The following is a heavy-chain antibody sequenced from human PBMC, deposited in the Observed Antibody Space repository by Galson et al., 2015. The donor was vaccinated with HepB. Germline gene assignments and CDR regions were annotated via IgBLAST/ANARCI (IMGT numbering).Heavy chain of an antibody. J-gene: IGHJ3*02. CDR2: INSDGSST. CDR1: GFTFSSYW. D-gene: IGHD5-18*01. Sequence: SLRLSCAASGFTFSSYWMHWVRQAPGKGLVWVSRINSDGSSTSYADSVKGRFTISRDNAKNTLYLQMNSLRAEDTAVYYCAREARYGYAGDAFDIWGQGTMVTVSS. CDR3: AREARYGYAGDAFDI. V-gene: IGHV3-74*01.